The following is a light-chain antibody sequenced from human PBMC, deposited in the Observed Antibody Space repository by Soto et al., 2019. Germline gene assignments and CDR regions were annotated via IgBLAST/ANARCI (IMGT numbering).Light chain of an antibody. J-gene: IGLJ2*01. CDR1: SSDVGGYNY. CDR2: GVN. CDR3: SSYTRSSTVI. V-gene: IGLV2-14*01. Sequence: QSALTQPASVSGSPGQSFTISCTGTSSDVGGYNYVSWYQQHPGKAPKLLIYGVNNRPSGVSNRFAGSKSGNTASLTISGLQAEDEADYYCSSYTRSSTVIFGGGTKLTVL.